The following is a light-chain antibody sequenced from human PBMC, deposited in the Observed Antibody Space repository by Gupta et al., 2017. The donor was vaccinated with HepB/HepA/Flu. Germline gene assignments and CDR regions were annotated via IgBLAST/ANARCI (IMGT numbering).Light chain of an antibody. CDR3: QQRSIWPLT. J-gene: IGKJ4*01. CDR1: QSVGSY. Sequence: EIVLTQSPATLSLSPGERATLSCRASQSVGSYLAWYQQKPGQAPRLLIHDASNRATGIPARFSGSGSGTDFTLTISSLEPEDFAVEYCQQRSIWPLTCGGGTKVEIK. CDR2: DAS. V-gene: IGKV3-11*01.